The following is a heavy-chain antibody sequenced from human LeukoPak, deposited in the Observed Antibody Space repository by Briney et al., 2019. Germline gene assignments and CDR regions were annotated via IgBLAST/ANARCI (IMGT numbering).Heavy chain of an antibody. Sequence: ASVKVSCKASGYTFTGYYIHWMRQATGQGLEWMGRINPDSGGTNYAQKFQDRVTMTRDTSISTAYMELSRLTSDDTAVYYCTRDLYSASYYFDYWGQGTLVTVSS. CDR1: GYTFTGYY. CDR3: TRDLYSASYYFDY. D-gene: IGHD1-26*01. J-gene: IGHJ4*02. V-gene: IGHV1-2*06. CDR2: INPDSGGT.